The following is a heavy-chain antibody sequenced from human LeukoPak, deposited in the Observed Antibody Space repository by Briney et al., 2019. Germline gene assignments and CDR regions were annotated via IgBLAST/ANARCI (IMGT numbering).Heavy chain of an antibody. CDR3: ATDKLSRYYFDY. CDR2: FDPEDGET. J-gene: IGHJ4*02. CDR1: GYTLTELS. V-gene: IGHV1-24*01. D-gene: IGHD6-6*01. Sequence: ASVKVSCKVSGYTLTELSMHWVRQAPGKGLEWMGGFDPEDGETIYAQKFQGRVTMTEDTSTDTAYMELSSLRSEDTAVYYCATDKLSRYYFDYWGQGTLVTVS.